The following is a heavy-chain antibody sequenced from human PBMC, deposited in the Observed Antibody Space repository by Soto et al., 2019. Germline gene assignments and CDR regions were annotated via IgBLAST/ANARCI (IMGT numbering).Heavy chain of an antibody. J-gene: IGHJ4*02. CDR1: GGSFSDYF. V-gene: IGHV4-59*06. CDR3: ATNRGYDFYYFDS. CDR2: IYYSGTT. D-gene: IGHD5-12*01. Sequence: SETLSLTCVVDGGSFSDYFWTWIRQHPVKGLEWIGYIYYSGTTYYTPSLESRVTMSVDLSTNQFSLRLTSVTAADTAVYYCATNRGYDFYYFDSWGQGALVTVSS.